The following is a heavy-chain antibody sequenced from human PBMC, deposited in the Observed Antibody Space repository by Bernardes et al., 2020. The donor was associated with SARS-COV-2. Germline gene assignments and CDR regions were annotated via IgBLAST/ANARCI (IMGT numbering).Heavy chain of an antibody. Sequence: GESLKISCKGSGYSFTSYWIGWVRQMPGKGLEWMGIIYPGDSDTRYSPSFQGQVTISADKSISTAYLQWSSLKASDTAMYYCARQGDFWSGYSHADYWGQGTLVTVSS. J-gene: IGHJ4*02. CDR2: IYPGDSDT. D-gene: IGHD3-3*01. V-gene: IGHV5-51*01. CDR3: ARQGDFWSGYSHADY. CDR1: GYSFTSYW.